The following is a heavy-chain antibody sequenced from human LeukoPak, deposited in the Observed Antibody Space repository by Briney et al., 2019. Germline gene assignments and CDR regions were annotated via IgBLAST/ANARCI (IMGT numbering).Heavy chain of an antibody. V-gene: IGHV3-11*04. CDR2: ISSRVGTTI. D-gene: IGHD1-26*01. CDR1: GFTFSDYY. CDR3: ARVRGSYSSDY. J-gene: IGHJ4*02. Sequence: GGSLRLSCAASGFTFSDYYMSWIRQAPGKGLEWISYISSRVGTTIYYADSVKGRFTISRDNAKSSLYLQMNSLRAEDTAVYYCARVRGSYSSDYWGQGTLVTVSS.